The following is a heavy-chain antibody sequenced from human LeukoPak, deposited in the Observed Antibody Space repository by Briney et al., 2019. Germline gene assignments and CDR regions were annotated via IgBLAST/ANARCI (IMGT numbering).Heavy chain of an antibody. Sequence: GGSLRLSCAVSGFTFSSYAMSWVRQAPGKGLEWVSVISGSGGSTYYADSVKGRFTISRDNSKNTLYLQMNSLRAEDTAVYYCAKSRVGATDYWGQGTLVTVSS. J-gene: IGHJ4*02. D-gene: IGHD1-26*01. V-gene: IGHV3-23*01. CDR3: AKSRVGATDY. CDR2: ISGSGGST. CDR1: GFTFSSYA.